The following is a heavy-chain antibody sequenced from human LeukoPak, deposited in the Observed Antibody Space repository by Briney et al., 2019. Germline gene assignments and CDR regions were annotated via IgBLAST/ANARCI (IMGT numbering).Heavy chain of an antibody. CDR2: ISGSGGST. D-gene: IGHD3-22*01. J-gene: IGHJ4*02. Sequence: GGSLRLSCAASGFTFSSYSMNWVRQAPGKGLEWVSAISGSGGSTYYADSVKGRFTISRDNSKNTLYLQMNSLRAEDTAVYYCAKDRHITYYYDSSGYYFGYYFDYWGQGTLVTVSS. V-gene: IGHV3-23*01. CDR3: AKDRHITYYYDSSGYYFGYYFDY. CDR1: GFTFSSYS.